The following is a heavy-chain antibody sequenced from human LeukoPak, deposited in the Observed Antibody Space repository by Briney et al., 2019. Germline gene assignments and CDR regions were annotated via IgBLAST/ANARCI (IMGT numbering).Heavy chain of an antibody. Sequence: GGSLRLSRAASGFTFSSYSMNWVRQAPGKGLEWVSYISSSSSTIYYADSVKGRFTISRDNAKNSLYLQMNSLRAEDTAVYYCARDYYDSSGYYPYWGQGTLVTVSS. CDR2: ISSSSSTI. V-gene: IGHV3-48*01. D-gene: IGHD3-22*01. CDR3: ARDYYDSSGYYPY. J-gene: IGHJ4*02. CDR1: GFTFSSYS.